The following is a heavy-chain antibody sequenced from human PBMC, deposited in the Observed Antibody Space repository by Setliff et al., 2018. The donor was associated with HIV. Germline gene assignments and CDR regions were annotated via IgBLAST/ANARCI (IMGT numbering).Heavy chain of an antibody. CDR1: GGSLSSGTYY. D-gene: IGHD3-22*01. CDR3: ARQGIVYYDSPGDAFDI. CDR2: IYNSGST. J-gene: IGHJ3*02. Sequence: PSETLSLTCTVPGGSLSSGTYYWNWIRQPAGKGLEWIGRIYNSGSTNYNPSLKSRVTISVDTSKNQFSLKLSSVTAADTAVYYCARQGIVYYDSPGDAFDIWGQGTMVTVSS. V-gene: IGHV4-61*02.